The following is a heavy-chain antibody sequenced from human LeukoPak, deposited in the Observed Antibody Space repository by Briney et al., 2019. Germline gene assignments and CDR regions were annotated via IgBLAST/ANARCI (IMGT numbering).Heavy chain of an antibody. J-gene: IGHJ4*02. CDR3: ARGVYIAAAQYGY. Sequence: SETLSLTCTVSGGSISSYYWSWIRQPPGKGLEWIGYIYYSGTTNYNPSLKSRVTISVDASKNQFSLKLSSVTAADTAVYYCARGVYIAAAQYGYWGQGTLVTVSS. D-gene: IGHD6-13*01. CDR1: GGSISSYY. V-gene: IGHV4-59*01. CDR2: IYYSGTT.